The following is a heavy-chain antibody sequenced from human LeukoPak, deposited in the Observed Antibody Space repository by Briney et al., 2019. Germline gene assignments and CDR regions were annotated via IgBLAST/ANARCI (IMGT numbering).Heavy chain of an antibody. D-gene: IGHD5-12*01. CDR3: AKGLFSAFDKYLDS. J-gene: IGHJ4*02. V-gene: IGHV3-21*04. Sequence: PGGSLRLSCAASGFDFESYTMTWVRQAPGKGLEWVSLISATSSDINYAESVSGRFTITRDNAKNSLFLQMDSLRVEDTAIYYCAKGLFSAFDKYLDSWGQGTLVTVSS. CDR1: GFDFESYT. CDR2: ISATSSDI.